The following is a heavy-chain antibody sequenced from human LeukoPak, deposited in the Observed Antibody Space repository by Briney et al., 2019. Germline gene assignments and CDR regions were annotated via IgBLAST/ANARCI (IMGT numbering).Heavy chain of an antibody. CDR2: ISSSSSYI. V-gene: IGHV3-21*01. D-gene: IGHD3-10*01. CDR3: ARDLIEVDGSGSCFDP. Sequence: PGGSLRLSCAASGFTFSSYSMNWVRQAPGKGLEWVSSISSSSSYIYYADSVKGRFTISRDNAKNSLYLQMNSLRAEDTAVYYCARDLIEVDGSGSCFDPWGQGTLVTVSS. CDR1: GFTFSSYS. J-gene: IGHJ5*02.